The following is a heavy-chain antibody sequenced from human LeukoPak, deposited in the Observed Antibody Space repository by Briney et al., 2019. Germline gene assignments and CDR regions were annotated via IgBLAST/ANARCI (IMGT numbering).Heavy chain of an antibody. Sequence: VKVSCKASGGTFSSYAISWARQAPGQGLEWMGRIIPIFGTANYAQKFQGRVTITTDESTSTAYMELSSLRSEDTAVYYCASAILDGYNDMYFDYWGQGTLVTVSS. V-gene: IGHV1-69*05. CDR3: ASAILDGYNDMYFDY. CDR1: GGTFSSYA. CDR2: IIPIFGTA. J-gene: IGHJ4*02. D-gene: IGHD5-24*01.